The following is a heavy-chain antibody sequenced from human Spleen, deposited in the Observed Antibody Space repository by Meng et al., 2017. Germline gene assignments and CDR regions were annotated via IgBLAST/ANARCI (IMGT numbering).Heavy chain of an antibody. CDR1: GYTYTHYQ. D-gene: IGHD6-19*01. Sequence: QVQLVQSGAEVKKSGASVKVSCKASGYTYTHYQMDWVRQAPGQSLEWMGWIHPSGNANYAQKFQGRVTMTTDTSTTTAYMELRSLRSDDSALYYCVKHSSDWSLDSWGQGTLVTVSS. V-gene: IGHV1-18*01. J-gene: IGHJ4*02. CDR2: IHPSGNA. CDR3: VKHSSDWSLDS.